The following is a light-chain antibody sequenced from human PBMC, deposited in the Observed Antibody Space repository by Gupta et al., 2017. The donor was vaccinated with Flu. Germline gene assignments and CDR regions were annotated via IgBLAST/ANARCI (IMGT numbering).Light chain of an antibody. J-gene: IGKJ1*01. CDR1: QSISSY. CDR2: AAS. V-gene: IGKV1-39*01. CDR3: QQSYSTLSWT. Sequence: IQMTQSPSSLSASVGDRVTITCRASQSISSYLNWYQQKPGKAPKLLIYAASSLQSGVPSRFSGSGSGTDFTLTIISLQPEDFATYYCQQSYSTLSWTFGQGTKVEIK.